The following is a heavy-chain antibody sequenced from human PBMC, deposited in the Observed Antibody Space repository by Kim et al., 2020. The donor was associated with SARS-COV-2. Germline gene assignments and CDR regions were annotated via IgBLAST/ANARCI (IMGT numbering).Heavy chain of an antibody. CDR3: ARSKVVPAAMGSGYYGM. CDR2: ISYDGSNK. V-gene: IGHV3-30*04. Sequence: GGSLRPSCAASGFTFSSYAMHWVRQAPGKGLEWVAVISYDGSNKYYADSVKGRFTISRDNSKNTLYLQMNSLRAEDTAVYYCARSKVVPAAMGSGYYGM. D-gene: IGHD2-2*01. CDR1: GFTFSSYA. J-gene: IGHJ6*01.